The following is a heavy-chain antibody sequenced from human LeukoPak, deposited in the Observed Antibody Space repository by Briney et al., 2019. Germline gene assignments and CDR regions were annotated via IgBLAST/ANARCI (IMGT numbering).Heavy chain of an antibody. D-gene: IGHD2-2*01. CDR2: INHSGST. Sequence: PSETLSLTCAVYGGSFSGYYWSWIRQPPGKGLEWIGEINHSGSTNYNPSLKSRVTISVDTSKNQFSLKPSSVTAADTAVYYCASAGGYCSSTSCPNGGVYYFDYWGQGTLVTVSS. J-gene: IGHJ4*02. CDR1: GGSFSGYY. V-gene: IGHV4-34*01. CDR3: ASAGGYCSSTSCPNGGVYYFDY.